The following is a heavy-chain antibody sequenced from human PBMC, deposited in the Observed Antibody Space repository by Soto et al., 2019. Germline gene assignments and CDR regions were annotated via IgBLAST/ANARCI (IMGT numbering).Heavy chain of an antibody. Sequence: QVQLVQSGPEVKKPGSSVKVSCKASGGTFSSYAISWVRQAPGQGREWMEGVIPIFGTANYAQKFQGRVTITADEATSTAYMELSSMRSEDTAVYYCASSGDSISWVGYYYGMDVWGQGTTVTVSS. D-gene: IGHD6-13*01. CDR2: VIPIFGTA. CDR1: GGTFSSYA. V-gene: IGHV1-69*01. CDR3: ASSGDSISWVGYYYGMDV. J-gene: IGHJ6*02.